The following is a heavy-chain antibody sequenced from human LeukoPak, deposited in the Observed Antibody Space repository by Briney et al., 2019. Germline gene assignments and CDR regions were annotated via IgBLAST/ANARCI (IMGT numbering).Heavy chain of an antibody. CDR2: IYYSGST. V-gene: IGHV4-59*08. D-gene: IGHD3-10*01. Sequence: SETLSLTCTVSGGSISSYYWSWIRQPPGKGLEWIGYIYYSGSTNYNPSLKSRVTISVDTSKNQFSLKLSSVTAADTAVYYCARASITMVRGVPGWFDPWGQGTLVTVSP. CDR3: ARASITMVRGVPGWFDP. J-gene: IGHJ5*02. CDR1: GGSISSYY.